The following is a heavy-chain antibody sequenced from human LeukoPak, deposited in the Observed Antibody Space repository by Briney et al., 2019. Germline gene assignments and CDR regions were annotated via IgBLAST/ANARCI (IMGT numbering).Heavy chain of an antibody. CDR1: GGSISSSSYY. CDR2: IYYSGST. CDR3: ARPDYYYYYMDV. Sequence: SETLSLTCTVSGGSISSSSYYWGWIRQPPGKGLEWIGNIYYSGSTYYNPSLKSRVTISVDTSKNQLSLKLSSVTAADTAVYYCARPDYYYYYMDVWGKGTTVTVSS. V-gene: IGHV4-39*01. J-gene: IGHJ6*03.